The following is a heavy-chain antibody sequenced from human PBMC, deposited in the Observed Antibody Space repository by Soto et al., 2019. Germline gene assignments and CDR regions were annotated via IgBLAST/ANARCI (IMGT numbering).Heavy chain of an antibody. V-gene: IGHV1-58*02. D-gene: IGHD6-6*01. CDR3: AAVLHPFEYSSSDWFDP. CDR2: IVVGSGNT. Sequence: ASVKVSCKASGFTFTSSAMQWVRQARGQRLEWIGWIVVGSGNTNYAQKFQERVTITRDMSTSTAYMELSSLRSEDTAVYYCAAVLHPFEYSSSDWFDPWGQGTLVTVSS. J-gene: IGHJ5*02. CDR1: GFTFTSSA.